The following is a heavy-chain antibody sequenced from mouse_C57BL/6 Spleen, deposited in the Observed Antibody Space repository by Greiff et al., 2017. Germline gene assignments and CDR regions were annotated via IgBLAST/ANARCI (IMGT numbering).Heavy chain of an antibody. J-gene: IGHJ3*01. CDR1: GYAFSSSW. V-gene: IGHV1-82*01. D-gene: IGHD2-4*01. Sequence: QVQLQQSGPELVKPGASVKISCKASGYAFSSSWMNWVKQRPGKGLEWIGRIYPGDGDTNYNRKFKGKATLTSDKSSSTAYMQLSSLTSEDSAVYFCARQDYDGGFAYWGQGTLVTVSA. CDR2: IYPGDGDT. CDR3: ARQDYDGGFAY.